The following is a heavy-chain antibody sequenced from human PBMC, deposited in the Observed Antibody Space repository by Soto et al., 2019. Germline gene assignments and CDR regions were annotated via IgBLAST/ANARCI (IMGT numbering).Heavy chain of an antibody. CDR2: IYYSGST. D-gene: IGHD4-17*01. CDR3: ARIPHTQYDYGDPFGYYYYYMDV. J-gene: IGHJ6*03. V-gene: IGHV4-31*03. Sequence: SETLSLTCTVSGGSISSGGYYWSWIRQHPGKGLEWIGYIYYSGSTYYNPSLKSRVTMSVDTSKNQFSLKLSSVTAADTAVYYCARIPHTQYDYGDPFGYYYYYMDVWGKGTTVTVSS. CDR1: GGSISSGGYY.